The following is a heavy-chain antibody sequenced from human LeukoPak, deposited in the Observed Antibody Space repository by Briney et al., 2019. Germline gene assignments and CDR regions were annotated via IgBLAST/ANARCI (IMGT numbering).Heavy chain of an antibody. CDR1: GGSISSSSCY. J-gene: IGHJ4*02. Sequence: SETLSLTCTVSGGSISSSSCYWGWIRQPPGKGLEWIGSMYNSGSTYYNTSLKSRVTISVERSKNQFSLKLSSVTAADTAVYYCAGPGGYSDWLPYGYWGQGTLVTVSS. D-gene: IGHD3-9*01. CDR2: MYNSGST. CDR3: AGPGGYSDWLPYGY. V-gene: IGHV4-39*01.